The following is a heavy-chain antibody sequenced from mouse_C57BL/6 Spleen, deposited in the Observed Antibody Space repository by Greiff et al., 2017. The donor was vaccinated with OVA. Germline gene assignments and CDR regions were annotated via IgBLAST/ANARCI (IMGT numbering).Heavy chain of an antibody. J-gene: IGHJ1*03. V-gene: IGHV5-17*01. CDR3: ATTTVVARQYFDV. D-gene: IGHD1-1*01. CDR1: GFTFSDYG. Sequence: DVQLVESGGGLVKPGGSLKLSCAASGFTFSDYGMHWVRQAPEKGLEWVAYISSGSSTIYYADTVKGRFTISRDNAKNTLFLQMTSLRSEDTAMYYCATTTVVARQYFDVWGTGTTVTVSS. CDR2: ISSGSSTI.